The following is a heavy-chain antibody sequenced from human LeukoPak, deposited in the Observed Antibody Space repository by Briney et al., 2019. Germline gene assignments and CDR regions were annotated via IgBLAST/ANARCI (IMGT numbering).Heavy chain of an antibody. J-gene: IGHJ3*02. CDR3: ARASSNYRGRAFDI. CDR2: INPNSGGA. Sequence: GSVKVSRTASGYTFTPSSMHWVRQAPGHGLVRGGWINPNSGGANAAQKFQGAVSMTRDTSISTAYMELRSLRSDDTAVYYCARASSNYRGRAFDIWGRGKMVTVSS. D-gene: IGHD4-11*01. V-gene: IGHV1-2*02. CDR1: GYTFTPSS.